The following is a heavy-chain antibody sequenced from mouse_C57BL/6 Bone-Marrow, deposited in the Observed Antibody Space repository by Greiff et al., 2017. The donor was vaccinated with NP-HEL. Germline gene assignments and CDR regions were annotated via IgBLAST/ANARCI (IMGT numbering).Heavy chain of an antibody. D-gene: IGHD1-1*01. CDR1: GFSLTSYG. CDR3: ARITTPFAY. V-gene: IGHV2-2*01. Sequence: VHLVESGPGLVQPSQSLSITCTVSGFSLTSYGVHWVRQSPGKGLEWLGVIWSGGSTDYNAAFISRLSISKDNSKSQVFFKMNSLQADDTAIYYCARITTPFAYWGQGTLVTVSA. CDR2: IWSGGST. J-gene: IGHJ3*01.